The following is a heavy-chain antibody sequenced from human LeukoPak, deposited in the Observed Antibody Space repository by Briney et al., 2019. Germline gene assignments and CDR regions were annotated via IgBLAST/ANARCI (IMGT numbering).Heavy chain of an antibody. V-gene: IGHV3-30*02. J-gene: IGHJ4*02. CDR1: AFPFSSYG. D-gene: IGHD2-8*02. CDR3: AKELVGFDY. CDR2: IWHDGSHK. Sequence: GGSLRLSCAASAFPFSSYGMHWVRQAPGKGLEWVAVIWHDGSHKYYADSVTGRFTISRDNSKNTLYLQMNSLRAGDTAVYYCAKELVGFDYWGQGTLVTVSS.